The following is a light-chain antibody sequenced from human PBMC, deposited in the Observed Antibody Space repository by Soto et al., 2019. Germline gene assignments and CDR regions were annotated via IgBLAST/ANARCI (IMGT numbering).Light chain of an antibody. J-gene: IGLJ2*01. Sequence: QSVLTQPPSVSGAPGQRVTISCTGSSSNIGAGYDVHWYQQLPGTAPKLLIYGNSNRPSGVPDRFSGSKSGTSASLAITGLQAEDEADYYSQSYDSSLSGFVVFGGGTKLPVL. CDR3: QSYDSSLSGFVV. CDR1: SSNIGAGYD. V-gene: IGLV1-40*01. CDR2: GNS.